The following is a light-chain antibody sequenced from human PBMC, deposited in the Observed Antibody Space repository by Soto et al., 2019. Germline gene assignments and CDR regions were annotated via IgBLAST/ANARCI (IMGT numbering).Light chain of an antibody. CDR1: SSDVGGYNY. J-gene: IGLJ1*01. CDR2: EVS. CDR3: SSYTSSSLYV. V-gene: IGLV2-14*01. Sequence: QSVLARPASVSGSPGQSSTISCTATSSDVGGYNYVSWYQQHPGKAPKLMIYEVSNRPSGVSNRFSGSNSGNTASLTISGLQAEDEADYYCSSYTSSSLYVFGTGTKVTVL.